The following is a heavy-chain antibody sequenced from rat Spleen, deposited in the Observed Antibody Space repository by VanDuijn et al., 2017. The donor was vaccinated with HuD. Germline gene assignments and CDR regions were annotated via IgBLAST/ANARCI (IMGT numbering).Heavy chain of an antibody. D-gene: IGHD1-1*01. V-gene: IGHV5-29*01. CDR3: ARQGTRWYYFDY. CDR2: ISYDGSST. Sequence: EVQLVESDGGLVQPGRSLKLSCAASGFTFSDYYMAWVRQAPTKGLEWVATISYDGSSTYHRDSVRGRFTISRDNAKNTLYLQMDSLRSEDTATYYCARQGTRWYYFDYWGQGVMVTVSS. CDR1: GFTFSDYY. J-gene: IGHJ2*01.